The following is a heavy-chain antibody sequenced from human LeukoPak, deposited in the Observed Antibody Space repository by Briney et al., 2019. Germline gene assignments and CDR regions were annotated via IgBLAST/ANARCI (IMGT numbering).Heavy chain of an antibody. Sequence: GGSLRLSCAASGFTFDDYGMSWVRQAPGKGLEWVSGINWNGGNTGYADSVKGRFTISRDNAKNSLYLQMNSLRAEDTALYYCARDLGEYYYDSSGYPGPVDYWGQGTLVTVSS. J-gene: IGHJ4*02. CDR2: INWNGGNT. D-gene: IGHD3-22*01. CDR3: ARDLGEYYYDSSGYPGPVDY. V-gene: IGHV3-20*04. CDR1: GFTFDDYG.